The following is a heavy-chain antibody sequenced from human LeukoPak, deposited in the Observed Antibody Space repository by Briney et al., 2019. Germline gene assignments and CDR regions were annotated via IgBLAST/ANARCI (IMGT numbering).Heavy chain of an antibody. CDR3: ARVKGTTVTTYNWFDP. V-gene: IGHV1-2*02. Sequence: ASVKVSFKASGYTFTGYYMHWVRQAPGQGLEWMGWIDPNSGGTNYAQKFQGRVTMTRDTSISTAYMELSRLRSDDTAVYYCARVKGTTVTTYNWFDPWGQGTLVTVSS. CDR2: IDPNSGGT. J-gene: IGHJ5*02. CDR1: GYTFTGYY. D-gene: IGHD4-17*01.